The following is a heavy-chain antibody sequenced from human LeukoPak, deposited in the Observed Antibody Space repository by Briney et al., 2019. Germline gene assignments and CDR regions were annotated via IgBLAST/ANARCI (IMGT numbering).Heavy chain of an antibody. D-gene: IGHD6-13*01. Sequence: SETLSLTCAVSGDSISSGGYAWSWIRQTPGKGLEWIAYIHDSGSTYYNPSLKSRVSISVDTSKNQFSVKLNSVTAADTAVYYCARVAAAAGNNWFDPWGQGTLVTVSS. CDR1: GDSISSGGYA. J-gene: IGHJ5*02. V-gene: IGHV4-30-4*07. CDR3: ARVAAAAGNNWFDP. CDR2: IHDSGST.